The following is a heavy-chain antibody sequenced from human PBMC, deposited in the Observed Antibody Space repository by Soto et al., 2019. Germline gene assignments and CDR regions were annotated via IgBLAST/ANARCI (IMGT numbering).Heavy chain of an antibody. D-gene: IGHD3-22*01. CDR3: ARDSGGYYDSSGYYY. V-gene: IGHV3-48*02. Sequence: GGSLRLSCAASGFTFSSYGMHWVRQAPGKGLEWVSYISSSSSTIYYADSVKGRFTISRDNAKNSLYLQMNSLRDEDTAVYYCARDSGGYYDSSGYYYWGQGTLVTVSS. CDR1: GFTFSSYG. J-gene: IGHJ4*02. CDR2: ISSSSSTI.